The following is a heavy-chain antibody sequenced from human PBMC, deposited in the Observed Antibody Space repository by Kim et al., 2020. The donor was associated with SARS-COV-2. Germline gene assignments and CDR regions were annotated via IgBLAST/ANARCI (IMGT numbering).Heavy chain of an antibody. CDR3: ARLTTVVTLGGGYYYGMDV. V-gene: IGHV4-61*01. Sequence: SETLSLTCTVSGGSVSSGSYYWSWIRQPPGKGLEWIGYIYYSGSTNYNPSLKSRVTISVDTSKNQFSLKLSSVTAADTAAYYCARLTTVVTLGGGYYYGMDVWGQGTTVTVSS. CDR2: IYYSGST. J-gene: IGHJ6*02. D-gene: IGHD4-17*01. CDR1: GGSVSSGSYY.